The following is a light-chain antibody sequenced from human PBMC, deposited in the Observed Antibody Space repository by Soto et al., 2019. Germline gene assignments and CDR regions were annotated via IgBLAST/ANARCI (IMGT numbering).Light chain of an antibody. J-gene: IGKJ2*01. CDR1: QTIPTW. CDR2: DAS. V-gene: IGKV1-5*01. Sequence: GDRVTITCRASQTIPTWMAWYQQKPGKAPKLLVYDASTLRSGVTTRFSGSGSGTACTLIIIGLLQADSATLYCQQYSSTNHPYMFGQGTKVEI. CDR3: QQYSSTNHPYM.